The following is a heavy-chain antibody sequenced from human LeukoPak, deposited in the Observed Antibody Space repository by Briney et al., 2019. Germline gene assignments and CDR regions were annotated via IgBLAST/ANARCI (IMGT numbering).Heavy chain of an antibody. CDR1: RFTFSSYW. V-gene: IGHV3-7*03. D-gene: IGHD2-2*01. Sequence: PGGTLRLSCAASRFTFSSYWMNWVRQAPGKGLERVANIKPDGSKKSYVDSVKGRFTISRDNAKNSLYLQMNSLRADDTGVYYCASQPAAADVDYWGQGTLVTASS. CDR2: IKPDGSKK. J-gene: IGHJ4*02. CDR3: ASQPAAADVDY.